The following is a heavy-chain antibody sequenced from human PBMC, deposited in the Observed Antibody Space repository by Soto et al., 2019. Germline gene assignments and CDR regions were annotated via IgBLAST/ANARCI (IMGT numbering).Heavy chain of an antibody. D-gene: IGHD3-16*01. V-gene: IGHV3-23*01. CDR1: GFTFSSYA. Sequence: GGSLRLSCAASGFTFSSYAMSWVRQAPGKGLEWVSVISGSGGVTFYADSVKGRFTISRDNFKNTLYLQMNSLRAEDTAVYYCAKIKSIWDYFDYWGQGNLVTVSS. J-gene: IGHJ4*02. CDR3: AKIKSIWDYFDY. CDR2: ISGSGGVT.